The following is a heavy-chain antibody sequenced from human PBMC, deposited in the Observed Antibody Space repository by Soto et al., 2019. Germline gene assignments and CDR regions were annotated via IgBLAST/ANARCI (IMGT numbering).Heavy chain of an antibody. D-gene: IGHD4-4*01. V-gene: IGHV3-21*01. CDR2: ISSSSSYI. CDR1: GFTFSSYS. Sequence: GGSLRLSCAASGFTFSSYSMNWVRQAPGKGLEWVSSISSSSSYIYYADSVKGRFTISRDNAKNSLYLQMNSLRAEDTAVYYCARALDYSGSYYYYGMDVWGQGTMVTVSS. J-gene: IGHJ6*02. CDR3: ARALDYSGSYYYYGMDV.